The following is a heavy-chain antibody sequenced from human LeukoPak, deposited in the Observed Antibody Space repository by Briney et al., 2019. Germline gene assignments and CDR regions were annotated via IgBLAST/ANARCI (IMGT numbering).Heavy chain of an antibody. CDR2: IKSKTDGGTT. Sequence: GGSLRLSCAASGFALSGYWMTWVRQAPGKGLEWVGRIKSKTDGGTTDYAAPVKGRFTISRDDSKNTLYLQMNSLKTEDTAVYYCTTEGLSSSCLDYWGQGTLVTVSS. D-gene: IGHD6-13*01. V-gene: IGHV3-15*01. CDR3: TTEGLSSSCLDY. CDR1: GFALSGYW. J-gene: IGHJ4*02.